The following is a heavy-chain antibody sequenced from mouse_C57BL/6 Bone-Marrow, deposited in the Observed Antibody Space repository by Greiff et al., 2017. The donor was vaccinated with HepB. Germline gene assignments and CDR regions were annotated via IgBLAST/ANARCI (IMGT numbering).Heavy chain of an antibody. CDR3: ARGDSSYFDY. J-gene: IGHJ2*01. D-gene: IGHD1-1*01. Sequence: VQLQQPGAELVKPGASVKLSCKASGYTFTSYWMHWVKQRPGQGLEWIGEIDPSDSYTNYNQKFKGKSTLTVDKSSSTTYMQLSSLTSEDSAVYDCARGDSSYFDYWGQGTTLTVSS. CDR2: IDPSDSYT. V-gene: IGHV1-69*01. CDR1: GYTFTSYW.